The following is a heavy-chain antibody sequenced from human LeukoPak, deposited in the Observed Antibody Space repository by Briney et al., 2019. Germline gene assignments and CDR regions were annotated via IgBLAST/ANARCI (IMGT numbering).Heavy chain of an antibody. CDR1: GGTFSSYA. CDR3: ARARRDCTNGVCPFYYYMDV. CDR2: IIPIFGKA. Sequence: ASVKVSCKASGGTFSSYAISWVRQAPGQGLEWMGGIIPIFGKANYAQKFQGRVTVNADEYTSTAYMEVSRQRYEDRGVYYCARARRDCTNGVCPFYYYMDVWGKGTTVTVSS. J-gene: IGHJ6*03. V-gene: IGHV1-69*13. D-gene: IGHD2-8*01.